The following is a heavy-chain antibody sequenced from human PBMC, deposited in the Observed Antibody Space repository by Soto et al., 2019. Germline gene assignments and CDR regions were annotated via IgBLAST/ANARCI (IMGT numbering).Heavy chain of an antibody. J-gene: IGHJ6*02. CDR3: ARGQYCISTRCLRAMDV. V-gene: IGHV4-31*03. CDR2: IYYSGST. Sequence: QVQLQESGPGLVKPSQTLSLTCTVSGGSISSGGYYWSWIRQHPGKGLEWIGYIYYSGSTYYNPSLKSRVTIPVDTSKTQFSLKLRSVTAADTAVYYCARGQYCISTRCLRAMDVWGQGTTVTVSS. CDR1: GGSISSGGYY. D-gene: IGHD2-2*01.